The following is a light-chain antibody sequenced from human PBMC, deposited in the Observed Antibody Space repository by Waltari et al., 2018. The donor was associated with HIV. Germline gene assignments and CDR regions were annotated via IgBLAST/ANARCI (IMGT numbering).Light chain of an antibody. CDR1: QSSSGN. CDR3: QQYNNWPRT. V-gene: IGKV3-15*01. Sequence: EIVMTQSPATLSVSPGERATLSCRASQSSSGNLAWYQQRRGQAPRLLVYGASIRASGIPARFSGSGSGPEFSLTVSSLQSEDFAIYYCQQYNNWPRTFGQGTKLEI. CDR2: GAS. J-gene: IGKJ1*01.